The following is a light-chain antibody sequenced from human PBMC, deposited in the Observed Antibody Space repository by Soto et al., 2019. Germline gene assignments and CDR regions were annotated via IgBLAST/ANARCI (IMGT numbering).Light chain of an antibody. Sequence: EIVMTQSPATLSVSPGERAIVSCRASKSVNNNLAWYQQKPGQAPRLLIYGASTRATGIPARFSGSGSGTEFSLSISSLQSEDCAIYYCQQYNNWPPLTFGGGTKVEIK. CDR2: GAS. V-gene: IGKV3-15*01. CDR1: KSVNNN. CDR3: QQYNNWPPLT. J-gene: IGKJ4*01.